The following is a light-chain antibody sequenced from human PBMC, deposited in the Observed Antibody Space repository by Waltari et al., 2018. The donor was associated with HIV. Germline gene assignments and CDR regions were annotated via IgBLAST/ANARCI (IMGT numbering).Light chain of an antibody. Sequence: DLQMIQSPPPLAASVGDRVTITCRASQSISSYLNWYQQKPGKAPKVLIYVASSLQSGVPSRFSGSGSGTDFTLTISSLQPEDFATYYCQQSYSTPPTFGGGTKVEIK. V-gene: IGKV1-39*01. J-gene: IGKJ4*01. CDR2: VAS. CDR1: QSISSY. CDR3: QQSYSTPPT.